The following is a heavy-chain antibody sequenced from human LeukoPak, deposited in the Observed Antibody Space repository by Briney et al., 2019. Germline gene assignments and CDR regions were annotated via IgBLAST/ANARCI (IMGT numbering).Heavy chain of an antibody. V-gene: IGHV3-23*01. CDR2: ISGSGGST. D-gene: IGHD6-19*01. CDR3: AKNALMFSSGWYYYYYMDV. CDR1: GFTFNNYG. J-gene: IGHJ6*03. Sequence: PGGTLRLSCAASGFTFNNYGMSWVRQAPGKGLEWVSTISGSGGSTYYADSVKGRFTISRDNSKNTLYLQMNSLRAEDTAVYYCAKNALMFSSGWYYYYYMDVWGKGTTVTVSS.